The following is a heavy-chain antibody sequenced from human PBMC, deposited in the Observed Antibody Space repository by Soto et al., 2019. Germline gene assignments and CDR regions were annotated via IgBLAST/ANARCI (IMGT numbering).Heavy chain of an antibody. V-gene: IGHV3-30*18. CDR1: GFTFSSYG. Sequence: GGSLRLSCAASGFTFSSYGMHWVRQAPGKGLEWVAVISYDGSNKYYADSVKGRFTISRDNSKNTLYLQMNSLRAEDTAVYYCAKGGVEMAPTALQPTDYWGQGTLVTVSS. J-gene: IGHJ4*02. D-gene: IGHD2-15*01. CDR3: AKGGVEMAPTALQPTDY. CDR2: ISYDGSNK.